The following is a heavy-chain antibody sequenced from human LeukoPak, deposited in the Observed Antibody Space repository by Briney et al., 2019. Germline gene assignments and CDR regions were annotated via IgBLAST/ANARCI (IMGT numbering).Heavy chain of an antibody. CDR1: GFTFSSYE. D-gene: IGHD6-19*01. CDR3: ARAPAVAGSDY. CDR2: ISSSGSTI. V-gene: IGHV3-48*03. J-gene: IGHJ4*02. Sequence: GGSLRLSCAASGFTFSSYEMNWVRQAPGKGLEWFSYISSSGSTIYYADSVKGRFTISRDNAKNSLYLQMNSLRAEDTAVYYCARAPAVAGSDYWGQGTLVTVSS.